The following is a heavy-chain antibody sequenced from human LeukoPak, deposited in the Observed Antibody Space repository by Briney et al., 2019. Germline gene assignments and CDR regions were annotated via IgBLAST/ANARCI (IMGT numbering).Heavy chain of an antibody. D-gene: IGHD6-19*01. J-gene: IGHJ4*02. Sequence: PSQTLSLTCTVSGGSISSGSYYWSWIRQPAGKGLEWIGRIYTSGSTNYNPSLKSRVTISVDTSKNQFSLKLSSVTAADTAVYYCARVGSSGWYALYYFDYWGQGTLVTVSS. CDR3: ARVGSSGWYALYYFDY. V-gene: IGHV4-61*02. CDR1: GGSISSGSYY. CDR2: IYTSGST.